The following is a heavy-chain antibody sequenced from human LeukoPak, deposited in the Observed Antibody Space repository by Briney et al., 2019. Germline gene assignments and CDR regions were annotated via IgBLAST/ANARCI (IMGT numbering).Heavy chain of an antibody. V-gene: IGHV4-59*01. D-gene: IGHD5-24*01. J-gene: IGHJ4*02. CDR2: IYYSGST. CDR1: GGSISSYY. CDR3: ASGIDGYNRY. Sequence: SETLSLTCTVSGGSISSYYWNWIRQSPGKGLEWIAYIYYSGSTNYNPSLKSRVTISIDTSKNQFSLKLSSVTAADTAVYYCASGIDGYNRYWGQGTLVTVSS.